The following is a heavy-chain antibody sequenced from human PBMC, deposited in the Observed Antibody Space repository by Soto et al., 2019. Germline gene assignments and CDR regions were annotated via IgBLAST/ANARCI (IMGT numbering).Heavy chain of an antibody. D-gene: IGHD3-3*02. CDR3: ARYGSISIDY. J-gene: IGHJ4*02. CDR1: GGSISSSSYC. V-gene: IGHV4-39*07. Sequence: SETLSLTWTVSGGSISSSSYCWGWIRQPPGKGLEWIGSIYYSGSTYYNPSLKSRVTISVDTSKNQFSLKLSSVTAADTDIYYCARYGSISIDYWGQGTLVTVSS. CDR2: IYYSGST.